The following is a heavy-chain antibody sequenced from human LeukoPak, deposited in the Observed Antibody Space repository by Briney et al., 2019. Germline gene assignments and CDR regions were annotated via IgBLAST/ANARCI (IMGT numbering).Heavy chain of an antibody. J-gene: IGHJ4*02. Sequence: SVNVSCLVSGGTFSSYAISWVRQAPGHGLGWMGGIMAIFGTANYAQKFQGRVTITADESTSTAYMELSSLRSEDTAVYYCARSTTPVRGYRPRCDYWGQGTLVTVSS. CDR2: IMAIFGTA. CDR3: ARSTTPVRGYRPRCDY. CDR1: GGTFSSYA. D-gene: IGHD5-18*01. V-gene: IGHV1-69*13.